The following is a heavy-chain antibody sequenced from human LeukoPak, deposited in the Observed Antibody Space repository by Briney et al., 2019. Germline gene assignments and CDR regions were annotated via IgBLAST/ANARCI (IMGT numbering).Heavy chain of an antibody. Sequence: GASVKVSCKASGYTFTSYGISRVRQAPGQGLEWMGWISAYNGNTNYAQKLQGRVTMTTDTSTSTAYMELRSLRSDDTAVCYCARGNYDSSGYYFHFDYWGQGTLVTVSS. V-gene: IGHV1-18*01. CDR3: ARGNYDSSGYYFHFDY. J-gene: IGHJ4*02. CDR2: ISAYNGNT. D-gene: IGHD3-22*01. CDR1: GYTFTSYG.